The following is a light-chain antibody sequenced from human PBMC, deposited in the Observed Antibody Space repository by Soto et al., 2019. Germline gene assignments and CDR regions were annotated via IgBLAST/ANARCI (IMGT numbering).Light chain of an antibody. CDR1: QGISNY. Sequence: DIEMTQSPSSLSASVGDRVTITCRASQGISNYLAWYQQRPGKVPKLLIYAASTLQSGVPSRFSGSGSGTDFTLTISSLQPEDVATYYCQKYDSASWTFGQGTEVEIK. J-gene: IGKJ1*01. CDR2: AAS. CDR3: QKYDSASWT. V-gene: IGKV1-27*01.